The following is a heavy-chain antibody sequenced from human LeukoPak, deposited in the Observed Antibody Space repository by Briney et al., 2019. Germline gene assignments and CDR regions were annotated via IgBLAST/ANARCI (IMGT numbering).Heavy chain of an antibody. CDR2: ISSSGSTI. CDR1: GFTFSSYE. D-gene: IGHD3-9*01. V-gene: IGHV3-48*03. J-gene: IGHJ6*02. CDR3: ARGDILTGYRTYYYGMDV. Sequence: GGSLRLSCAASGFTFSSYEMSWVRQAPGKGLEWVSYISSSGSTIYYADSVKGRFTISRDNAKNSLYLQMNSLRAEDTAVYYCARGDILTGYRTYYYGMDVWGQGTTVTVSS.